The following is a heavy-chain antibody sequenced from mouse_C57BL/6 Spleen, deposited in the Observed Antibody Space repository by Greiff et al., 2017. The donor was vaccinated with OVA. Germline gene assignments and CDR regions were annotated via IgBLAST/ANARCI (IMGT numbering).Heavy chain of an antibody. Sequence: VQLQQSGAELVKPGASVKLSCTASGFNIKDYYMHWVKQRTEQGLEWIGRIDPEDGETKYAPKFQGKATIAADTASNTAYLQRSSLTSEDTAVYYCASYYYGSTPYFGVWGTGTTVTVSS. V-gene: IGHV14-2*01. D-gene: IGHD1-1*01. J-gene: IGHJ1*03. CDR1: GFNIKDYY. CDR3: ASYYYGSTPYFGV. CDR2: IDPEDGET.